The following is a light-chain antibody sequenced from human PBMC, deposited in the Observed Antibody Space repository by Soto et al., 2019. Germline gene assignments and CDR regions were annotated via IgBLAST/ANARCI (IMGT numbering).Light chain of an antibody. CDR3: QQYGSSPWT. J-gene: IGKJ1*01. CDR2: GAS. V-gene: IGKV3-20*01. Sequence: EIVLTQSPGTLSLSPGERAAPSCRASQSVNNDYLAWYHQKPGRAPRLVIYGASKRATGIPDRFSGSGSGTDFTLTISRLEPEDFAVYYCQQYGSSPWTFGQGTNVEIK. CDR1: QSVNNDY.